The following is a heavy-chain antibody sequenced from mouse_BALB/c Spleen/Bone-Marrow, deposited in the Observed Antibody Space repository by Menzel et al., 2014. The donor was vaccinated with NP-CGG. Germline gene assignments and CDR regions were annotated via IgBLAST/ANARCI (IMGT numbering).Heavy chain of an antibody. J-gene: IGHJ4*01. CDR1: GYTFTSYW. CDR2: IYPGSGST. Sequence: LKQSGSELVRPGASVKLSCKASGYTFTSYWMHWVKQRPGQGLEWIGNIYPGSGSTNYDEKFKTKATLTVDTSSSTAYMQLSSLTSEDSAVYYCTRSPITTVVAETMDYWGQGTSVTVSS. V-gene: IGHV1S22*01. CDR3: TRSPITTVVAETMDY. D-gene: IGHD1-1*01.